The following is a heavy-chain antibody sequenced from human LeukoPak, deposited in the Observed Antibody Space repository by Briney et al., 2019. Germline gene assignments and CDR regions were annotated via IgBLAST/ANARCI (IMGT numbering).Heavy chain of an antibody. D-gene: IGHD6-19*01. J-gene: IGHJ4*02. CDR2: IYHSGST. V-gene: IGHV4-61*01. Sequence: HSETLSLTCTVSGVSVSGGRYYWSWIRQPPGKGLEWFGYIYHSGSTNYNPSLKSRVTMSVDTSKNQFSLKLSSVTAADTAVYYCARVSSGWYTHFDYWGQGTLVTVSS. CDR3: ARVSSGWYTHFDY. CDR1: GVSVSGGRYY.